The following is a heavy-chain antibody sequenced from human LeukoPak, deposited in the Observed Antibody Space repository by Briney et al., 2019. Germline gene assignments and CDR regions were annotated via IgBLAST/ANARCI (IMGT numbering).Heavy chain of an antibody. CDR3: ASIRDDYGGNSMDY. CDR1: GGSISSYY. V-gene: IGHV4-59*08. D-gene: IGHD4-23*01. Sequence: SETLSLTCTVSGGSISSYYWSWIRQPPGKGLEWIGYIYYSGSTNYNPSLKSRVTISVDTSKNQFPLKLSSVTAADTAVYYCASIRDDYGGNSMDYWGQGTLVTVSS. J-gene: IGHJ4*02. CDR2: IYYSGST.